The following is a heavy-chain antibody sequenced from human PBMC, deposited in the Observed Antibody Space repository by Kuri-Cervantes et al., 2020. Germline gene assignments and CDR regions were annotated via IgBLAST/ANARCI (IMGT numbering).Heavy chain of an antibody. CDR1: GFTFSSYA. CDR2: ISGSGGST. J-gene: IGHJ6*03. D-gene: IGHD2-2*02. Sequence: GGSLRLSCAASGFTFSSYAMSWVRQAPGKGLEWVSAISGSGGSTYYADSVKGRFTISRDNSKNTLYLQMNSLRAEDTAVYYCARDTVPAAISYYMDVWGKGTMVTVSS. V-gene: IGHV3-23*01. CDR3: ARDTVPAAISYYMDV.